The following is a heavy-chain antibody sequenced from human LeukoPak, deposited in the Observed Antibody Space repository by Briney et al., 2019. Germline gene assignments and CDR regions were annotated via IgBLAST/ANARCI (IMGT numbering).Heavy chain of an antibody. Sequence: SETLSLTCTVSGFSISSGYFWGWIRQPPGKGLEWIAAIFHSGRTYYNPSLKSRVTISVDTSKNQFPLTLSSVTAADTAVYYCARAYFSSWYMNWFDPWGQGTLVTVSS. CDR2: IFHSGRT. CDR3: ARAYFSSWYMNWFDP. D-gene: IGHD6-13*01. CDR1: GFSISSGYF. V-gene: IGHV4-38-2*02. J-gene: IGHJ5*02.